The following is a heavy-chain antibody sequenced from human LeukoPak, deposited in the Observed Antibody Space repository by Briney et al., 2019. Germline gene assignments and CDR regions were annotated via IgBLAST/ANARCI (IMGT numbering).Heavy chain of an antibody. D-gene: IGHD5-18*01. CDR2: TSGST. CDR3: GSGYSYGYPHYYYYMDV. CDR1: GGSISSGSYY. J-gene: IGHJ6*03. Sequence: SETLSLTCTVSGGSISSGSYYWSWIRQPAGKGLEWIGRTSGSTNYNPSLKSRVTISVDTSKNQFSLKLSSVTAADTAVYYCGSGYSYGYPHYYYYMDVWGKGTTVTASS. V-gene: IGHV4-61*02.